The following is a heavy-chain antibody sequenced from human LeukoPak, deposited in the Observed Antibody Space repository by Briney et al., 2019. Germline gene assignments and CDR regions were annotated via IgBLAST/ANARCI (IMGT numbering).Heavy chain of an antibody. J-gene: IGHJ6*02. D-gene: IGHD1-26*01. CDR3: ARDDNPYSGSYYGYYGMDV. CDR1: GYTFPSYF. Sequence: ASVKVSCKASGYTFPSYFMHWVRQAPGQGLEWMGIINPSGGSTSYAQKFQGRVTMTRDTSTSTVYMELSSLRSEDTAVYYCARDDNPYSGSYYGYYGMDVWGQGTTVTVSS. CDR2: INPSGGST. V-gene: IGHV1-46*01.